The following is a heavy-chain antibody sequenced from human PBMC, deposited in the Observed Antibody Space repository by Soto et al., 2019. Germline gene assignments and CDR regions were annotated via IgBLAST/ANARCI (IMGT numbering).Heavy chain of an antibody. J-gene: IGHJ6*02. CDR3: ARVARRVYYYYGMDV. CDR2: INHSGST. Sequence: SETLSLTCAVYGGSFSGYYWSWIRQPPGKGLEWIGEINHSGSTNYNPSLKSRVTISVDTSKNQFSLKLSSVTAADTAVYYCARVARRVYYYYGMDVWGQGTTVTVSS. D-gene: IGHD6-25*01. V-gene: IGHV4-34*01. CDR1: GGSFSGYY.